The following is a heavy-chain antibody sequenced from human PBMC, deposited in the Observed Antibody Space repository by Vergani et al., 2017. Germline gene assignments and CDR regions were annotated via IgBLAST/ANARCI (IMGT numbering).Heavy chain of an antibody. CDR1: GFTFSSYA. CDR2: ISGSGGST. D-gene: IGHD3-10*01. CDR3: AKDGDPSGGLGGWFDP. V-gene: IGHV3-23*01. J-gene: IGHJ5*02. Sequence: EVQLLESGGGLVQPGGSLRLSCAASGFTFSSYAMSWVRQAPGKGLEWVSAISGSGGSTYYADSVKGRFTISRDNSKNTLYLQMNSLRAEDTAVYYCAKDGDPSGGLGGWFDPWGQGTLVTVSS.